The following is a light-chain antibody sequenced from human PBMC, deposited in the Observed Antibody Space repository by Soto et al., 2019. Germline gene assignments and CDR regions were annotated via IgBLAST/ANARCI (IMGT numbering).Light chain of an antibody. CDR1: SSNIGSNT. V-gene: IGLV1-44*01. Sequence: QSVLTQPPSASGTPGQRVTISCSGSSSNIGSNTVNWYQQLPGTAPKLLIYSNNQRPSGVPDRFSGSKSGTSASLAISGLQSEDEADYYCAAWDDGLNGFYVFGTGTKGTVL. J-gene: IGLJ1*01. CDR2: SNN. CDR3: AAWDDGLNGFYV.